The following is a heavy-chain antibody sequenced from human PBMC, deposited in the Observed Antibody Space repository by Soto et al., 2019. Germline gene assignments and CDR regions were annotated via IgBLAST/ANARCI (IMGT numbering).Heavy chain of an antibody. CDR2: ISSSSSYI. Sequence: GGSLRLSCAASGFTFSSYSMNWVRQAPGKGLEWVSSISSSSSYIYYADSVKGRFTISRDNAKNSLYLQMNSLRAEDTAVDYCASFKQRYCSSTSCPSKADAFDIWGQGTMVTVSS. CDR1: GFTFSSYS. V-gene: IGHV3-21*01. J-gene: IGHJ3*02. D-gene: IGHD2-2*01. CDR3: ASFKQRYCSSTSCPSKADAFDI.